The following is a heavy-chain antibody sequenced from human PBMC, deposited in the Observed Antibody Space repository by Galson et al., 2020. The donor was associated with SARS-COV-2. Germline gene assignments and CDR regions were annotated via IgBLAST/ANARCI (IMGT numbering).Heavy chain of an antibody. CDR1: GGSISSGDYY. Sequence: SETLSLTCTVSGGSISSGDYYWSWIRQPPGKGLEWIGYIYYSGSTYYNPSLKSRVTISVDTSKNQFSLKLSSVTAADTAVYYCARERVYYYYYYGMDVWGQGTTVTVSS. V-gene: IGHV4-30-4*01. J-gene: IGHJ6*02. CDR3: ARERVYYYYYYGMDV. CDR2: IYYSGST.